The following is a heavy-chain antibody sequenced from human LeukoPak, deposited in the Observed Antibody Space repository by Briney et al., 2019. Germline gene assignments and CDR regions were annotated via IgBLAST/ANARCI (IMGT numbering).Heavy chain of an antibody. D-gene: IGHD2-15*01. CDR3: ARGADKAFDY. V-gene: IGHV4-38-2*02. Sequence: SETLSLTCTVSGYSISSGYYWGWIRQPPGKGLEWIGSIYHSGSTYYNPSLKSRVTISVDTSKNQFSLKLSSVTAADTAVYYCARGADKAFDYWGQGTLVTVSS. CDR1: GYSISSGYY. J-gene: IGHJ4*02. CDR2: IYHSGST.